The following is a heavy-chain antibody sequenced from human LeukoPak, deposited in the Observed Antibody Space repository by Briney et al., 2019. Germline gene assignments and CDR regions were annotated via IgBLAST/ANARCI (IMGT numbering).Heavy chain of an antibody. V-gene: IGHV2-5*01. Sequence: SGPTLLKPTQSLTLTCTFSGFSLSTSVVGVGWMRQPPGKALEWLALIYWSDDKRYSSSLKSRLTITKDTSKNQVVLTMTNMDPVDTATYYCAHMWSWQQLLRHWGQGTLVTVSS. CDR1: GFSLSTSVVG. CDR3: AHMWSWQQLLRH. D-gene: IGHD6-13*01. CDR2: IYWSDDK. J-gene: IGHJ1*01.